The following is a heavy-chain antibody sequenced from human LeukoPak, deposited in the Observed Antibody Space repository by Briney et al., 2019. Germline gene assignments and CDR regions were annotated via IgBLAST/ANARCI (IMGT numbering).Heavy chain of an antibody. Sequence: GASVKVSCKASGGTFSSYAISWVRQAPGQGLEWMGGIIPILGTANYAQKFQGRVTITADRSTSTVSMELSSLRSEDTAMYYCARRIKEGGYAFFDYWGQGTLVSVSS. CDR3: ARRIKEGGYAFFDY. V-gene: IGHV1-69*10. J-gene: IGHJ4*02. CDR1: GGTFSSYA. D-gene: IGHD3-10*01. CDR2: IIPILGTA.